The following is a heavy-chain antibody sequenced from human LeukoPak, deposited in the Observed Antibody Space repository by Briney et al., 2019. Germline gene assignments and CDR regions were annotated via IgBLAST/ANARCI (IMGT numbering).Heavy chain of an antibody. J-gene: IGHJ4*02. CDR1: RFTFSSYT. Sequence: GGSLRLSCSASRFTFSSYTMNWVRQAPGKGLERVSSIDPSSTYIYYADSVKGRFTISRDNAQNSLYLQMNSLRAEDTAVYYCTRGFYGDYEYWGQGTLVTVSS. D-gene: IGHD4-17*01. CDR2: IDPSSTYI. V-gene: IGHV3-21*01. CDR3: TRGFYGDYEY.